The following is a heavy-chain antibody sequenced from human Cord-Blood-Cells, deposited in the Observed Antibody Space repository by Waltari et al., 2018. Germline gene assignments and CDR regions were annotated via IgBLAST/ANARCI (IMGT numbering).Heavy chain of an antibody. D-gene: IGHD3-9*01. CDR3: ARDERYVGADYDILTGYYYYYYMDV. CDR1: GFTFRSYS. J-gene: IGHJ6*03. V-gene: IGHV3-21*01. Sequence: EVQLVESGGGLVKPGGSLRLSCAASGFTFRSYSMNWVRQDPGKRLAWVASISSSSSYIYYADSVKGRFTISRDNAKNSLYLQMNSLRAEDTAVYYCARDERYVGADYDILTGYYYYYYMDVWGKGTTVTVSS. CDR2: ISSSSSYI.